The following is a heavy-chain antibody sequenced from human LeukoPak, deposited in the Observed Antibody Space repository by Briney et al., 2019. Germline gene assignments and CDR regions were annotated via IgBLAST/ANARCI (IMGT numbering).Heavy chain of an antibody. CDR3: ARGGGDSGYDYDDF. V-gene: IGHV3-23*01. CDR2: ISGSGANT. Sequence: GGSLRLSCAASGFIFSSYAMSWVRQVPGKGLQWVSSISGSGANTYNADSVKGRFTISRDNSKTTLYVQMNSLRAEDTAVYYCARGGGDSGYDYDDFWGQGTLVTVSS. CDR1: GFIFSSYA. J-gene: IGHJ4*02. D-gene: IGHD5-12*01.